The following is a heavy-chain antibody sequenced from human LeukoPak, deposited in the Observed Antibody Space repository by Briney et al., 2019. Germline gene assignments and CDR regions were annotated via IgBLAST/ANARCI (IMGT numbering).Heavy chain of an antibody. CDR2: IYSGGST. D-gene: IGHD2-8*01. CDR3: AKDSVYAIGYFDY. CDR1: GIIVGNNY. Sequence: GGPLSPSGAASGIIVGNNYMSWVRKAPGKGWEGVSVIYSGGSTYYADSVKGRFTISRDNSKNTLYLQMNSLRAEDMAVYYCAKDSVYAIGYFDYWGQGTLVTVSS. J-gene: IGHJ4*02. V-gene: IGHV3-53*01.